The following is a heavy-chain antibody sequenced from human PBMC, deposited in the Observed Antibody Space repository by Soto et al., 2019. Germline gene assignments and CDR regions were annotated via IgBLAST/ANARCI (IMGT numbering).Heavy chain of an antibody. D-gene: IGHD3-22*01. Sequence: SETLSLTCTVSGGSISSFDWNWIRQSPGKGLEWIGYISDTGSTNYNPSLKSRVTISVDTSKKQFSLKLSSVTAADTAVYYCARQDTSGYAFASWGPGTLVTVSS. CDR1: GGSISSFD. J-gene: IGHJ4*02. V-gene: IGHV4-59*08. CDR2: ISDTGST. CDR3: ARQDTSGYAFAS.